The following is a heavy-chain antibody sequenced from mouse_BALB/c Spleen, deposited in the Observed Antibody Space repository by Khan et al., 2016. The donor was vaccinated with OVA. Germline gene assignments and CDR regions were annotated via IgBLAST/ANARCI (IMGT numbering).Heavy chain of an antibody. D-gene: IGHD1-1*01. CDR1: GYTFTRYW. J-gene: IGHJ4*01. V-gene: IGHV1S41*01. CDR3: ARSNYSCSGLYAMDY. Sequence: DLVKPRASVKLSCKPSGYTFTRYWINWIKQRPGQGLEWIGHISPGSGSPYYNNMFNDKSTLTVDTSSTTAYIQLSSLSSEDSAGYFCARSNYSCSGLYAMDYWGQGTSVTVSS. CDR2: ISPGSGSP.